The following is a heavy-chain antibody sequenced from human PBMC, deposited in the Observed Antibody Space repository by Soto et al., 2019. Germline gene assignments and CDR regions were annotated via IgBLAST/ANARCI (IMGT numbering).Heavy chain of an antibody. D-gene: IGHD5-18*01. V-gene: IGHV3-74*01. CDR3: ARGGPYNYGTRGSRVADY. J-gene: IGHJ4*02. CDR1: GFTLNDYW. CDR2: INADGTSA. Sequence: EVQLVESGGGLVQRGGSLRLSCEASGFTLNDYWMHWVRQVPGKGLVWVSRINADGTSASYADSVKGRFTISRDNAKNTVYLLMNSLRAEDSAVYYCARGGPYNYGTRGSRVADYWRLGTLVSLSS.